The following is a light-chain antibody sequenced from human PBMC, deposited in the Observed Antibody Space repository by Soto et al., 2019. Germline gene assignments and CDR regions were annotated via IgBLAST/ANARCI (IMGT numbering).Light chain of an antibody. CDR2: GAS. CDR1: QSVSSN. V-gene: IGKV3-15*01. Sequence: EIVKTQSPATLYVSTGERATLSCRASQSVSSNLAWYQQKPGQAHRLLISGASNRAAGIPARFSGSGSGTESTLTISSLQSEDFAVDYCQHYNNWPPSTFGPGTKVDIK. J-gene: IGKJ3*01. CDR3: QHYNNWPPST.